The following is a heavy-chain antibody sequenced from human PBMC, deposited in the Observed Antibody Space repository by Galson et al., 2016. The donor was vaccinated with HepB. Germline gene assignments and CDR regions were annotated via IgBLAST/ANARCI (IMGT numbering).Heavy chain of an antibody. Sequence: SLRLSCAASGFIFSSHGMHWVRQAPGKGLEWVAVMWYAGSNKYYAESGKGRFTISRDNPKNTLHLQMNSLRAEDTAVYYCAKGPTGYYYYGMDVWGQGTTVTVSS. J-gene: IGHJ6*02. CDR3: AKGPTGYYYYGMDV. CDR2: MWYAGSNK. V-gene: IGHV3-33*06. D-gene: IGHD1-14*01. CDR1: GFIFSSHG.